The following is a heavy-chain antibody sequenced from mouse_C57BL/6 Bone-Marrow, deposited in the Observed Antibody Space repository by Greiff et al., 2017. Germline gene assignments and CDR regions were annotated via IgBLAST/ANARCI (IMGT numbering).Heavy chain of an antibody. V-gene: IGHV5-17*01. Sequence: EVQVVESGGGLVKPGGSLKLSCAASGFTFSDYGMHWVRQAPEKGLEWVAYISSGSSTIYYADTVKGRFTISRDNAKNTLFLQMTSLRSEDTAMYYCARGDYDRGDYYAMDYWGQGTSVTVSS. J-gene: IGHJ4*01. CDR2: ISSGSSTI. CDR3: ARGDYDRGDYYAMDY. CDR1: GFTFSDYG. D-gene: IGHD2-4*01.